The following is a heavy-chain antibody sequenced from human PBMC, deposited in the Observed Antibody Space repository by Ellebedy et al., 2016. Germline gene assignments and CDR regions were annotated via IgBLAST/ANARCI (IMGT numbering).Heavy chain of an antibody. V-gene: IGHV5-10-1*01. CDR3: ARGRPMVRGVNRDHSPPRPNWFDP. CDR2: IDPSDSYT. Sequence: GGSLRLSXKGSGYSFTSYWISWVRQMPGKGLEWMGRIDPSDSYTNYSPSFQGHVTISADKSISTAYLQWSSLKASDTAMYYCARGRPMVRGVNRDHSPPRPNWFDPWGQGTLVTVSS. J-gene: IGHJ5*02. CDR1: GYSFTSYW. D-gene: IGHD3-10*01.